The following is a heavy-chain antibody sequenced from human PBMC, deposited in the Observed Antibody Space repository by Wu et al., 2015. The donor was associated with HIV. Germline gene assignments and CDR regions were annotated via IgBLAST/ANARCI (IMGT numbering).Heavy chain of an antibody. CDR3: ARPYDYVWGTYRYRLDY. CDR1: GYTFTGYY. D-gene: IGHD3-16*02. V-gene: IGHV1-2*02. J-gene: IGHJ4*02. CDR2: IDPHRGDT. Sequence: QVQLVQSGAEVRKPGASVKVSCGTSGYTFTGYYIHWVRQAPGQGLEWMGWIDPHRGDTKYSQKFQGRVSMTRDTSINTAYMDLSRLTSDDTAVYFCARPYDYVWGTYRYRLDYWGQGTLVTVSS.